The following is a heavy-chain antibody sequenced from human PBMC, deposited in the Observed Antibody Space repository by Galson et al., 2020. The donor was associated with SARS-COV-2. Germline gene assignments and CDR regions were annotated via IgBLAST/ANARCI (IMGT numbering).Heavy chain of an antibody. V-gene: IGHV4-38-2*01. J-gene: IGHJ2*01. CDR3: ARQGVNMIVLVTVPGWFFDL. D-gene: IGHD3-22*01. CDR2: SYPSGST. Sequence: SETLSLTCAVSGYSISTTNYCCWVRQPPGKGLEWIGSSYPSGSTYYTPSLKSRVTISLDTSRNQLSLTLHSVTAADTALYYCARQGVNMIVLVTVPGWFFDLWGRGTLVSVSS. CDR1: GYSISTTNY.